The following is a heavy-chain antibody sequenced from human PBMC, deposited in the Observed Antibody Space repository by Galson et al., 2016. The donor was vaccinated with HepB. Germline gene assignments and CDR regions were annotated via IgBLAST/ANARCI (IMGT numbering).Heavy chain of an antibody. J-gene: IGHJ4*02. CDR3: ARVGSGYDY. CDR2: TNGDGDSR. V-gene: IGHV3-64*02. Sequence: SLRLSCAASGFTFGSYSMHWVRQAPGQGLEYVSATNGDGDSRYYADSVKGRFTISRDNSKNMLYLRMDSLRSEDMAVYYCARVGSGYDYWGQGTLGTVSS. CDR1: GFTFGSYS. D-gene: IGHD2-2*03.